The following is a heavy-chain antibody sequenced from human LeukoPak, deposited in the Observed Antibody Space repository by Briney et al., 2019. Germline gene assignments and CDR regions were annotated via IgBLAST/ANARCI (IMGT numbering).Heavy chain of an antibody. Sequence: TSEPLSLPCTVSDVSISHYYWPWIPQPAGKGLEWLGRLYIGRETVYNPSLKSRVTMPVETSNSQFSPSVTSVTAGDTGTYSWAREARALIGDGYYLHSWGPGTLITVSS. J-gene: IGHJ4*02. CDR3: AREARALIGDGYYLHS. CDR2: LYIGRET. V-gene: IGHV4-4*07. D-gene: IGHD3-3*01. CDR1: DVSISHYY.